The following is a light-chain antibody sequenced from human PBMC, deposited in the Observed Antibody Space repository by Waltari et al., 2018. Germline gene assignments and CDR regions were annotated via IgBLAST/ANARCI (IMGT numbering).Light chain of an antibody. V-gene: IGLV2-23*02. CDR3: CSYAGSSTFHVL. J-gene: IGLJ2*01. CDR2: DVI. Sequence: QSVLTQPASMSGSPGQSITISCTGTNSNVGSYKHVSWYQQHPGKAPRLIIYDVIKRPSGVSVRFSGSKSGNTASLTVSGLQPEDEAEYFCCSYAGSSTFHVLFGGGTKLTVL. CDR1: NSNVGSYKH.